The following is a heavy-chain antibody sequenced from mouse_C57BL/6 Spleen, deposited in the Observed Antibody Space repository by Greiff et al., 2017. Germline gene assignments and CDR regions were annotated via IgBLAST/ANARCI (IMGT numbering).Heavy chain of an antibody. CDR2: ISYDGSN. J-gene: IGHJ3*01. CDR3: ARDDGYYKGWFAY. CDR1: GYSITSGYY. V-gene: IGHV3-6*01. D-gene: IGHD2-3*01. Sequence: ESGPGLVKPSQSLSLTCSVTGYSITSGYYWNWIRQFPGNKLEWMGYISYDGSNNYNPSLKNRISITRDTSKNQFFLKLNSVTTEDTATYYCARDDGYYKGWFAYWGQGTLVTVSA.